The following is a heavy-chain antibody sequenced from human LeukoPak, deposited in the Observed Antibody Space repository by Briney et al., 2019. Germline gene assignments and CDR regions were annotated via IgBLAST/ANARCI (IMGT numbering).Heavy chain of an antibody. V-gene: IGHV5-51*01. J-gene: IGHJ4*02. CDR3: ARFEQQLANRGDY. D-gene: IGHD6-13*01. CDR1: GYSFTSYW. CDR2: IYPGDSDT. Sequence: GESLKISCKGSGYSFTSYWIGWVRQMPGKGLDWMGIIYPGDSDTRYSPSFQGQVTISADKSISTAYLQWSSLKASDTAMYYCARFEQQLANRGDYWGQGTLVTVSS.